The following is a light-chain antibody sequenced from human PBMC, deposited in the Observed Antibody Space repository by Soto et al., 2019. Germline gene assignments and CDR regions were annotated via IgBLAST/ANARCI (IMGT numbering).Light chain of an antibody. V-gene: IGLV2-14*03. CDR2: DVT. CDR1: SSDVGGYNF. CDR3: SSYTRSNSVV. Sequence: QSALTQPASVSGSPGQSITISCSGSSSDVGGYNFVSWYQQHPGKAPKLLIYDVTIRPSGISDRFSGSKSGNTASLTISGLQAEDEADYYCSSYTRSNSVVFGGGTKVTVL. J-gene: IGLJ2*01.